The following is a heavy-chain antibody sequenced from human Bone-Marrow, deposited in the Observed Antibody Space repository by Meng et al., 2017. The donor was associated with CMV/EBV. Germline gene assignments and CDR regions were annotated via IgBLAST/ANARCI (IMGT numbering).Heavy chain of an antibody. J-gene: IGHJ4*02. D-gene: IGHD3-16*01. V-gene: IGHV1-69*10. CDR2: IIPILGIA. CDR3: ASGGGGILGIVY. Sequence: SVKVSCKASGGTFSSYAICWVRQAPGQGLEWMGGIIPILGIANYAQKFQGRVTITADKSTSTAYMELSSLRSEDTAVYSCASGGGGILGIVYWGQGTLVTVSS. CDR1: GGTFSSYA.